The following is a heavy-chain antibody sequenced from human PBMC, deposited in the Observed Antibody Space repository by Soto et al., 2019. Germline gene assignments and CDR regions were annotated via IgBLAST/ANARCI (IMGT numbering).Heavy chain of an antibody. CDR1: GFTFSDYY. CDR2: ISGSGTTT. J-gene: IGHJ4*02. Sequence: QVQLVESGGGLVKPGGSLRLSCAASGFTFSDYYMTWIRQAPGKGLEWVSYISGSGTTTYYADSVRGRFTISRDNAKNSLFLQLNSLRAEDTDVYYCASDPYYYASEYWGQGTLVTVSS. V-gene: IGHV3-11*01. CDR3: ASDPYYYASEY. D-gene: IGHD3-10*01.